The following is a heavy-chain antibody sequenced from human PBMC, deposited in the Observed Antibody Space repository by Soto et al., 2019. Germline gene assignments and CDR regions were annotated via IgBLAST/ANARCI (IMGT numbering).Heavy chain of an antibody. CDR3: ARGLRKTYYYDSSGNFCTVY. CDR1: AGTFTSYA. D-gene: IGHD3-22*01. J-gene: IGHJ4*02. CDR2: IIPIFGTA. V-gene: IGHV1-69*01. Sequence: QVQLVQSGAEVKKPGSSVKVSCKASAGTFTSYAISWARQAPGQGLEWMGGIIPIFGTANPEEKFPGRVTITADESTSTAYMRLSSLRTEDTAVYYCARGLRKTYYYDSSGNFCTVYWGQGTLVTVS.